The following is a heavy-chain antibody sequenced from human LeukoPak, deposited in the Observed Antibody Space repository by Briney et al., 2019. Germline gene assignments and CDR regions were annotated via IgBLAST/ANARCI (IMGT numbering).Heavy chain of an antibody. CDR1: GFTFSSYW. CDR3: ARIYDFWSGPIYYFDY. Sequence: GGSLRLSCAASGFTFSSYWMSWVRQAPGKGLEWVANIKQDGSEKYYVDSVKGRFTISRDNAKNSLYLQMNSLRAEDTAVYYCARIYDFWSGPIYYFDYWGQGTLVTVSS. CDR2: IKQDGSEK. J-gene: IGHJ4*02. V-gene: IGHV3-7*01. D-gene: IGHD3-3*01.